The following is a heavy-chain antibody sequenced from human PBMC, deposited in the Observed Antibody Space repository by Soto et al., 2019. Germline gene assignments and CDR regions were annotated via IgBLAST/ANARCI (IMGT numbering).Heavy chain of an antibody. J-gene: IGHJ4*02. CDR1: GGTLSSFITYP. V-gene: IGHV1-69*06. CDR3: ASRDTSGFLRYFDT. D-gene: IGHD3-3*01. Sequence: QVQLVQSGPEVKKPGSSVKVSCKTSGGTLSSFITYPINWVRQAPGQGPEWMGGIVPNVGTVNYAQRFQGIVTITAAKSTGTSYMELNNLRSEYTALYYCASRDTSGFLRYFDTWGQGTLVTVS. CDR2: IVPNVGTV.